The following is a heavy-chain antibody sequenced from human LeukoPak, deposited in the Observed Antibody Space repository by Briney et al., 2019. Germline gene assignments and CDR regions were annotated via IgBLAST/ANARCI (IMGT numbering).Heavy chain of an antibody. CDR2: IRYDGSNK. D-gene: IGHD2-2*01. CDR3: ASNIVVVPAAISDRDDY. V-gene: IGHV3-30*02. J-gene: IGHJ4*02. Sequence: PGGSLRLSCAASGFTFSSYGMHWVRQAPGKGLEWVAFIRYDGSNKYYADSVKGRFTISRDNSKNTLYLQMNSLRAEDTAVYYCASNIVVVPAAISDRDDYWGQGTLVTVSS. CDR1: GFTFSSYG.